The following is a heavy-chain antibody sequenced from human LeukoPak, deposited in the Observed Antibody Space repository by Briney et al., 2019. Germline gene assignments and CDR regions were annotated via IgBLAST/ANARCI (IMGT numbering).Heavy chain of an antibody. J-gene: IGHJ4*02. Sequence: PSETLSLTCTVSGGSISSSSYYWGWIRQPPGKGLEWIGSIYYSGNTYYNPSLKSRVTISVDTSKNQFSLKMTSMTAADTAIYYCWLEKVVAAYFDSWGQGTLVTVSS. D-gene: IGHD2-15*01. V-gene: IGHV4-39*07. CDR2: IYYSGNT. CDR1: GGSISSSSYY. CDR3: WLEKVVAAYFDS.